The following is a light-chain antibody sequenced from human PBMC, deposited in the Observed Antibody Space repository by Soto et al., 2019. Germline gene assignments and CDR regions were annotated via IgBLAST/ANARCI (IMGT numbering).Light chain of an antibody. Sequence: QSALTQPASVSGSPGQSITISCTGTRSDVGGYNFVSWFQQHPGKAPKLIIYEVTNRPSGISNRFSGSKSGNTASLTISGLQAEGEADYYCSSYVSSRTDVFGTGTKLTVL. V-gene: IGLV2-14*01. J-gene: IGLJ1*01. CDR3: SSYVSSRTDV. CDR1: RSDVGGYNF. CDR2: EVT.